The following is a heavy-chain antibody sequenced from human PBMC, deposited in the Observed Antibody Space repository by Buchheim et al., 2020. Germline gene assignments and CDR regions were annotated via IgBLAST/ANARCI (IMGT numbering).Heavy chain of an antibody. V-gene: IGHV3-48*01. CDR1: GFTFSSYS. CDR3: ARGGNSGRAHFDY. CDR2: FSSGSSTI. J-gene: IGHJ4*02. Sequence: EVQLVESGGGLVQPGGSLRLSCAASGFTFSSYSMNWVRQAPGQGLEWVSYFSSGSSTIYSADSVQGRFTLSRDNAKNSLYLQMDSMRAEDTAVYYCARGGNSGRAHFDYWGQGTL. D-gene: IGHD4-23*01.